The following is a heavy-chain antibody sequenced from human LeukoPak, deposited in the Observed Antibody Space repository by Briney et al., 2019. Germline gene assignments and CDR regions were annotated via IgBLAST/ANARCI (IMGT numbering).Heavy chain of an antibody. V-gene: IGHV3-66*01. Sequence: GGSLRLSCAASGFTVSSNYMSWVRQAPGKGLEWVSVIYSGGSTYYADSVKGRFAISRDNSKNTLYLQMSSLRAEDTAVYYCARDTSDYFGSGTYGSDFWGQGTLVTVSP. CDR3: ARDTSDYFGSGTYGSDF. D-gene: IGHD3-10*01. CDR2: IYSGGST. J-gene: IGHJ4*02. CDR1: GFTVSSNY.